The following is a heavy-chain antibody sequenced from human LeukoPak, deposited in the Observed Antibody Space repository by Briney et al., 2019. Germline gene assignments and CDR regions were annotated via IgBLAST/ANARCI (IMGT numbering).Heavy chain of an antibody. CDR2: IIPIFGTA. CDR3: ASLYSSGWGFEY. J-gene: IGHJ4*02. Sequence: GASLELSCKASGGTFSSYAVSWVRQAPGQGLEWMGGIIPIFGTANYAQKFQGRVTITADESTSTAYMELSSLRSEDTAVYYCASLYSSGWGFEYWGQGTLVTVSS. CDR1: GGTFSSYA. V-gene: IGHV1-69*13. D-gene: IGHD6-19*01.